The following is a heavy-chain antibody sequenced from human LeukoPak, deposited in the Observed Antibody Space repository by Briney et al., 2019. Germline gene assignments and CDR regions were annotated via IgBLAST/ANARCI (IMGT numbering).Heavy chain of an antibody. CDR3: ARDWWPVDGAGGMDV. CDR2: IKQEGSEK. V-gene: IGHV3-7*01. CDR1: GFTFSSYW. Sequence: GGSLRLSCAASGFTFSSYWMSWVGEAPGKGVEWVANIKQEGSEKYYVDSVKGRFTISRDSAKNSLYLQMNSLRAEDTAVYYCARDWWPVDGAGGMDVWGQGTTVTVSS. D-gene: IGHD2-15*01. J-gene: IGHJ6*02.